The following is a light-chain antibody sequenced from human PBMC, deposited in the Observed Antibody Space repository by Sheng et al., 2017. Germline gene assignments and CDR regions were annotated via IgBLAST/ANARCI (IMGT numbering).Light chain of an antibody. CDR3: QQSFSTPXT. CDR2: HSS. V-gene: IGKV1-39*01. CDR1: QSISSY. Sequence: DIQMTQSPSSLSASVGDRVTITCRASQSISSYLNWYQQKPGKAPKLLIFHSSSLQSGAPFRFSGSGSGTDFTLTISSLQPEDFATYYCQQSFSTPXTFGPGTQSGYQT. J-gene: IGKJ3*01.